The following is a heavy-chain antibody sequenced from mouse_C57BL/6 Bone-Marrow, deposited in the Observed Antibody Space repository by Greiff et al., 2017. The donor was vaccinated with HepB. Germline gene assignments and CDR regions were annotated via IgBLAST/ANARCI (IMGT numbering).Heavy chain of an antibody. CDR3: ARCPIYYDYDDY. V-gene: IGHV1-55*01. Sequence: QVQLQQPGAELVKPGASVKMSCKASGYTFTSYWITWVKQRPGQGLEWIGDIYPGSGSTNYNEKFKSKATLTVDTSSSTAYMQLSSLTSEDSAVYYCARCPIYYDYDDYWGQGTTLTVSS. D-gene: IGHD2-4*01. J-gene: IGHJ2*01. CDR2: IYPGSGST. CDR1: GYTFTSYW.